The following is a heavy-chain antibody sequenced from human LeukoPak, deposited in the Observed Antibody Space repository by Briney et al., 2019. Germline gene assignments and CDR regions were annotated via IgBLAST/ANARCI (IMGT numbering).Heavy chain of an antibody. Sequence: SETLSLTCTVSGASFSSYYWSWLRQPPGKGLEWVAYIFYNGNTKYNPSLKSRVTISVDTSKPQFSLKVTSVTAADTAVYYCARVPPDYNDLHDALDRWGQGTVVTVSS. CDR2: IFYNGNT. D-gene: IGHD4-17*01. J-gene: IGHJ3*01. CDR1: GASFSSYY. V-gene: IGHV4-59*01. CDR3: ARVPPDYNDLHDALDR.